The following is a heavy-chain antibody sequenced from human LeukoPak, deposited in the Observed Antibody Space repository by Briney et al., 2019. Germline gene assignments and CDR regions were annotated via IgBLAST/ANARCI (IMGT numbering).Heavy chain of an antibody. V-gene: IGHV3-7*01. CDR2: IKQDGSAK. CDR1: GFTFSNYW. D-gene: IGHD4-17*01. Sequence: GGSLRLSCAASGFTFSNYWMDWVRQAPGKGLEWVANIKQDGSAKYYVDSVKGRFTISRDNSKNTLYLQMNSLRAEDTAVYYCVRGSYGAYDYWGQGSLVTVSS. CDR3: VRGSYGAYDY. J-gene: IGHJ4*02.